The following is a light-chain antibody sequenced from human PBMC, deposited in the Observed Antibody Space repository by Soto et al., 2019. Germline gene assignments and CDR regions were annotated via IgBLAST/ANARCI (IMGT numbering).Light chain of an antibody. Sequence: EIVLTQTPATRSLSPGDKAAHSCKASQSVSSHLVWFQQKPGQAPRPLIYDAYNRATGIPPRFSGSGSGTDFTLTISSLEPEDSAVYYCQQRHMWPITFGQGTRLEIK. CDR2: DAY. V-gene: IGKV3-11*01. J-gene: IGKJ5*01. CDR3: QQRHMWPIT. CDR1: QSVSSH.